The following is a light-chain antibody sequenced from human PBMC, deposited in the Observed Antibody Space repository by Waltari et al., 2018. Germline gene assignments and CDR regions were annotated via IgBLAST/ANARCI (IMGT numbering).Light chain of an antibody. CDR2: ATS. V-gene: IGKV1-NL1*01. J-gene: IGKJ2*01. Sequence: DIQMTQSPSSLSASVGDRVNITCRASQGISNSLAWYQQKPGKAPKLLLYATSRLESGVPSRFSGSGSGTDYTLTINSLQPEDLATYYCHQYYTTPYTFGQGTKLEIK. CDR3: HQYYTTPYT. CDR1: QGISNS.